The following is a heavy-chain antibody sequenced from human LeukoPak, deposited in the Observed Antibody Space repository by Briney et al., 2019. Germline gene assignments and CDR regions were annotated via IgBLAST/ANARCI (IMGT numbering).Heavy chain of an antibody. Sequence: GGSLRLSCAASGFTFSSYWMSWVRQAPGKGLEWVANIKQDGSEKYYVDSAKGRFTISRDNAKNSLYLQMNSLRAEDTAVYYCARDGDYDFWSGSPIEYYFDYWGQGTLVTVSS. CDR1: GFTFSSYW. D-gene: IGHD3-3*01. V-gene: IGHV3-7*01. CDR3: ARDGDYDFWSGSPIEYYFDY. CDR2: IKQDGSEK. J-gene: IGHJ4*02.